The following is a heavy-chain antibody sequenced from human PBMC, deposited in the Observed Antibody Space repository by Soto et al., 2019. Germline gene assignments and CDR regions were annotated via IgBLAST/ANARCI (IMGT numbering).Heavy chain of an antibody. V-gene: IGHV1-3*01. J-gene: IGHJ4*02. CDR2: INAGNGNT. D-gene: IGHD6-19*01. Sequence: GASVKVSCKASGYTFTSYAMHWVRQAPGQRLEWMGWINAGNGNTKYSQKFQGRVTITRDTSASTAYMELSSLRSEDTAVYYCARKTGVAGAFDYWGQGTLVTVSS. CDR1: GYTFTSYA. CDR3: ARKTGVAGAFDY.